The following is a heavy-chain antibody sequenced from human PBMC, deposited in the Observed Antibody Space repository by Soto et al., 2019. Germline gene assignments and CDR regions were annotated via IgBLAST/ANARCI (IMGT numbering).Heavy chain of an antibody. CDR1: GGSVSSYY. D-gene: IGHD4-4*01. CDR3: ARHSNRNYGLYYFDY. CDR2: IYYSGST. Sequence: SETLSLTCTVSGGSVSSYYWSWIRQSPGNVLLWILFIYYSGSTMYKPSLKSRVTISVDTSKIQFSLKVSSATAADTAVYYCARHSNRNYGLYYFDYWGLGALVTVSS. J-gene: IGHJ4*02. V-gene: IGHV4-59*08.